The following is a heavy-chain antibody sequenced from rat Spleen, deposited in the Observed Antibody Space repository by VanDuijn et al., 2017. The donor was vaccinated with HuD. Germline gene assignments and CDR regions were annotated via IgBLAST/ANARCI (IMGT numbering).Heavy chain of an antibody. J-gene: IGHJ2*01. Sequence: EVQLVESGGGLVQPGRSLKLSCAASGFTFNNYGMAWVRQAPTKGLEWVATFSYDGFTTYYRDSVRGRFTISGDDAKTTLYLQMDSLRSEDTATYYCATVMYTTDPYWGQGVMVTVSS. CDR3: ATVMYTTDPY. V-gene: IGHV5-29*01. CDR1: GFTFNNYG. CDR2: FSYDGFTT. D-gene: IGHD1-6*01.